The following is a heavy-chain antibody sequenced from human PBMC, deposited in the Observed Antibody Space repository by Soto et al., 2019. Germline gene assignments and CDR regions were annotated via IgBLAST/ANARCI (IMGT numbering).Heavy chain of an antibody. Sequence: EVQLVESGGGLVQPGGSLRLSCVASGFMFDSYAMNWVRQAPGKGLEWVSYISPGGDRIYYAESLKGRITISSDNARNALSLQITILSAEDTAVYYCTKSADSAGWGVDFWGPGTLVTVSS. D-gene: IGHD6-19*01. J-gene: IGHJ4*02. CDR1: GFMFDSYA. CDR3: TKSADSAGWGVDF. V-gene: IGHV3-48*03. CDR2: ISPGGDRI.